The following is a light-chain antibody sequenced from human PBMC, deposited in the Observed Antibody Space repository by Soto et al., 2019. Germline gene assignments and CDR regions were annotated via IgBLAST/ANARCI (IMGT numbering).Light chain of an antibody. CDR2: DS. J-gene: IGLJ1*01. V-gene: IGLV3-21*04. Sequence: SSELTQPPSVSVAPEKTARLTCGGDNIGSKRVHWYRQKPGQAPVLVIYDSDRPSGIPERFSGSNSGNTATLTINRVEAGDEADYYCQVWDITTDHYVFGTGTKLTVL. CDR3: QVWDITTDHYV. CDR1: NIGSKR.